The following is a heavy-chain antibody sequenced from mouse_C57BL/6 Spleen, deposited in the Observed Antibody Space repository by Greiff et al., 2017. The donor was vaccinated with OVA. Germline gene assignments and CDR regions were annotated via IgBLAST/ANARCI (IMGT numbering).Heavy chain of an antibody. V-gene: IGHV1-7*01. CDR2: INPSSGYT. CDR1: GYTFTSYW. Sequence: VQLQQSGAELVKPGASVKLSCKASGYTFTSYWMHWVKQRPGQGLEWIGYINPSSGYTKYNQKFKGKATLTADKSSSTAYMQLSSLTSEDSAVYYCGRSNDYVGFAYWGQGTLVTVS. CDR3: GRSNDYVGFAY. J-gene: IGHJ3*01. D-gene: IGHD2-13*01.